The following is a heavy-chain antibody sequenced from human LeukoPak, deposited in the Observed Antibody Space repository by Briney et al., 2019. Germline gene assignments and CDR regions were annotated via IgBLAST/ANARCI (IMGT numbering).Heavy chain of an antibody. CDR2: ISYDGSNK. D-gene: IGHD3-10*01. J-gene: IGHJ6*02. Sequence: QPGGSLRLSCAASGFTFSSYSMNWVRQAPGKGLEWVAVISYDGSNKYYADSVKGRFTISRDNSKNTLYLQMNSLRAEDTAVYYCAKDRAPPHYYYGSGSYDGMDVWGQGTTVTVSS. CDR3: AKDRAPPHYYYGSGSYDGMDV. V-gene: IGHV3-30*18. CDR1: GFTFSSYS.